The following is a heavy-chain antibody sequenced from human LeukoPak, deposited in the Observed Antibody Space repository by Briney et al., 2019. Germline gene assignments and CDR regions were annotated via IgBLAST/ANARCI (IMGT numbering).Heavy chain of an antibody. J-gene: IGHJ4*02. CDR3: ARAPTAPSYYFDY. Sequence: PGGSLRLSCAASGFTFSTYSMSWVRQAPGKGLEWVSSISSGSTYIYYADSVKGRFTISRDNAKSSLYLQMNSLRAEDTAVYYCARAPTAPSYYFDYWGQGTLVTVSS. V-gene: IGHV3-21*01. CDR2: ISSGSTYI. CDR1: GFTFSTYS.